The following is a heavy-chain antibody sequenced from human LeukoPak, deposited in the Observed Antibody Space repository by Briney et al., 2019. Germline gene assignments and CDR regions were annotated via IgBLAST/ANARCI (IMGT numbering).Heavy chain of an antibody. CDR3: ARAEDGYNRRPPGNHWYFDL. V-gene: IGHV4-34*01. CDR1: GGSFSGYY. CDR2: INHSGST. D-gene: IGHD5-24*01. Sequence: PSETLSLTCAVYGGSFSGYYWSWIRQPPGKGLEWIGEINHSGSTNYNPSLKSRVTISVDTSKNQFSLKLSSVTAADTAVYYCARAEDGYNRRPPGNHWYFDLWGRGTLVTVSS. J-gene: IGHJ2*01.